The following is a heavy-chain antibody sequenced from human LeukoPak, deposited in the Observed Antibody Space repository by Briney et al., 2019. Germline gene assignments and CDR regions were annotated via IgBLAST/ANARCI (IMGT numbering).Heavy chain of an antibody. D-gene: IGHD5-18*01. J-gene: IGHJ4*02. Sequence: GGSVTLSCAAAGCTVSRCSLSWVRQAPGKGLEWVSAISGSDGSTYYADSVKGRFTISRDNSKNTLYLQMNSLRADDTAVYYCAKDNGGGYSYGFFDYWGQGSLVTVSS. CDR1: GCTVSRCS. CDR2: ISGSDGST. CDR3: AKDNGGGYSYGFFDY. V-gene: IGHV3-23*01.